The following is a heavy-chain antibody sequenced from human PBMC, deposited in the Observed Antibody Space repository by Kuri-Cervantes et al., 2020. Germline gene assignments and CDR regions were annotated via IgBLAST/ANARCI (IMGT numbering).Heavy chain of an antibody. CDR2: IYYSGST. V-gene: IGHV4-39*01. D-gene: IGHD1-1*01. Sequence: SFTSYWIGWIRQPPGKGLEWIGSIYYSGSTYYNPSLKSRVTISVDTSKNQFSLKLSSVTAADTAVYYCADYNLYYYGMDVWGQGTTVTVSS. CDR3: ADYNLYYYGMDV. CDR1: SFTSYW. J-gene: IGHJ6*02.